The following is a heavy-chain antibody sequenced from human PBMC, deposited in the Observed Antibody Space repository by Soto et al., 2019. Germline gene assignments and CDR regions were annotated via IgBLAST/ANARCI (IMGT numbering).Heavy chain of an antibody. V-gene: IGHV3-53*02. Sequence: EVRLVQTGGGLIQPGGSLRRSCAVSGFSVRYNYMFWVRQAPGKGLEWVSLIYSGGGTNYADSVKGRFTISRDNSKNTLFLQMNSLGVEDTAVYYCARKTDSAGDGDFWGQGTLVTGSS. J-gene: IGHJ4*02. D-gene: IGHD2-21*01. CDR1: GFSVRYNY. CDR3: ARKTDSAGDGDF. CDR2: IYSGGGT.